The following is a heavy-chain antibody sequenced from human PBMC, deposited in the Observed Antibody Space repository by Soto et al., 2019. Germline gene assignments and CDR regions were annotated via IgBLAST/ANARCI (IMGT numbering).Heavy chain of an antibody. J-gene: IGHJ4*02. Sequence: WWSLRVSCSAAVFSFNTYWMSWVRQAPGKGLEWVASINPDGFRKYFADSVKGRFTISRDSAENSLYLQMISLRAEATAVYYCARSESSDWYLGVWGQGTLGTVAS. CDR3: ARSESSDWYLGV. V-gene: IGHV3-7*03. CDR2: INPDGFRK. D-gene: IGHD6-19*01. CDR1: VFSFNTYW.